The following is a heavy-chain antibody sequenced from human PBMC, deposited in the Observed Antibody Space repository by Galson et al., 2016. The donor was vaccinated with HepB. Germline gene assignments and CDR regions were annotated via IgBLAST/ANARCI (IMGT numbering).Heavy chain of an antibody. Sequence: SLRLSCAASGFSFNSYGMHWVRQAPDKGLEWVAFIWHDGSNKYYADSVKGRFTISRDNSKNTLYLQMNSLRAEDTAVYRCAKDPSSGWYKYYHGMDVWGQGTTVTVSS. J-gene: IGHJ6*02. CDR1: GFSFNSYG. V-gene: IGHV3-33*06. CDR2: IWHDGSNK. D-gene: IGHD6-19*01. CDR3: AKDPSSGWYKYYHGMDV.